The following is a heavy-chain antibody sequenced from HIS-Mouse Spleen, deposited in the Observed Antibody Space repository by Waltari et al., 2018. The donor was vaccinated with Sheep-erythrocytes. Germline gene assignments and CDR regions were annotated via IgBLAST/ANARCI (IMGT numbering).Heavy chain of an antibody. J-gene: IGHJ3*02. D-gene: IGHD3-3*01. V-gene: IGHV4-39*07. CDR1: GGSISSSSYY. CDR3: ARDSVDGRFLEWLLFDAFDI. Sequence: QLQLQESGPGLVKPSETLSLTCTVSGGSISSSSYYWGWIRQPPGKGLEWIGSIYYSGSPYYNPSLKSRVTISVDTSKNQFSLKLSSVTAADTAVYYCARDSVDGRFLEWLLFDAFDIWGQGTMVTVSS. CDR2: IYYSGSP.